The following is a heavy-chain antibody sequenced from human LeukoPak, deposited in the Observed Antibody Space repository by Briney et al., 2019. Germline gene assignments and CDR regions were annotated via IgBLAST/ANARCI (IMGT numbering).Heavy chain of an antibody. CDR3: ARLLAVAGTGLDHFDY. J-gene: IGHJ4*02. V-gene: IGHV5-51*01. D-gene: IGHD6-19*01. CDR1: GYSFTSYW. Sequence: GESLKISCKGPGYSFTSYWIGWVRQMPGKGLEWMGIIYPGDSDTRYSPSFQGQVTISADKSISTAYLQWSSLKASDTAMYYCARLLAVAGTGLDHFDYWGQGTLVTVSS. CDR2: IYPGDSDT.